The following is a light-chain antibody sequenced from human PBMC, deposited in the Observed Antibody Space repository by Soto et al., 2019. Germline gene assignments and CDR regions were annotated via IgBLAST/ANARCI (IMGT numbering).Light chain of an antibody. Sequence: QSVLTQSPSASGTPGQRVTISCSGSFSNIGSNTVDWYEQLPGTAPKLLIYSNNQRPSGVPDRFSGTKSGTSASLAIRGLQSDDEADYYCAAWDDSLSAVVFGGGTKLTVL. CDR2: SNN. J-gene: IGLJ2*01. CDR1: FSNIGSNT. CDR3: AAWDDSLSAVV. V-gene: IGLV1-44*01.